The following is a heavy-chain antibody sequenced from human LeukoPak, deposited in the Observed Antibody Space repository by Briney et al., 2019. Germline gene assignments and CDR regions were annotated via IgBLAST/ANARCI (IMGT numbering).Heavy chain of an antibody. Sequence: ASVKVSCKASGYTFTSYDINWVRQATGQGLEWMGWMNPNSGNTGYAQKFQGRVTMTRNTSISTAYMELSSLRSEDTAVYYCASGVYDGSGSYLNWVYMDVWGKGTTVTISS. J-gene: IGHJ6*03. V-gene: IGHV1-8*01. D-gene: IGHD3-10*01. CDR3: ASGVYDGSGSYLNWVYMDV. CDR2: MNPNSGNT. CDR1: GYTFTSYD.